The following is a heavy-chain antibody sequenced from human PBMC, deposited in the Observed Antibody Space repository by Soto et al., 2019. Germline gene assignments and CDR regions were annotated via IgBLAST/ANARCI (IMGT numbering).Heavy chain of an antibody. CDR3: AKDARSGYYYQYYYYYGMDV. Sequence: PGGSLRLSCAASGFTFSSYGMHWVRQAPGKGLEWVAVISYDGSNKYYADSVKGRFTISRDNSKNTLYLQMNSLRAEDTAVYYCAKDARSGYYYQYYYYYGMDVWGQGTTVTVSS. D-gene: IGHD3-22*01. CDR2: ISYDGSNK. CDR1: GFTFSSYG. J-gene: IGHJ6*02. V-gene: IGHV3-30*18.